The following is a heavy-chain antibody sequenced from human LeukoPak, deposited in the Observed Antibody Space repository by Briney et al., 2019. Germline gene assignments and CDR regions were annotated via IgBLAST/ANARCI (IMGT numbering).Heavy chain of an antibody. V-gene: IGHV4-34*01. CDR3: ARCPGGWSGYDAFDI. Sequence: SETLSLTCAGYGGSFSGYYWSWLRQPPGKGLEWMGEINHSGRTNYNPSLNRRVPISVDTSKNQFSLQLSSVTAADTAVYYCARCPGGWSGYDAFDIWGQGTMVTVSS. CDR1: GGSFSGYY. J-gene: IGHJ3*02. D-gene: IGHD6-19*01. CDR2: INHSGRT.